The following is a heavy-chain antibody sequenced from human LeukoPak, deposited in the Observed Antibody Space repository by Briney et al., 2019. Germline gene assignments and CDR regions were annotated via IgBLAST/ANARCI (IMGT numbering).Heavy chain of an antibody. CDR1: AYTFISFG. V-gene: IGHV1-2*06. CDR3: ARDQEYSSSSRYYYGMDV. Sequence: ASVKVSCKASAYTFISFGISWVRQAPGQGLEWMGRINPNSGGTNYAQKFQGRVTMTRDTSISTAYMELSRLRSDDTAVYYCARDQEYSSSSRYYYGMDVWGQGTTVTVSS. J-gene: IGHJ6*02. CDR2: INPNSGGT. D-gene: IGHD6-6*01.